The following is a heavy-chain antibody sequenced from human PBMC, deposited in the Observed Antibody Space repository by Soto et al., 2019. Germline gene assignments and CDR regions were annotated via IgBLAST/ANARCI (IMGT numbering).Heavy chain of an antibody. J-gene: IGHJ5*02. CDR1: GYTFTRYT. V-gene: IGHV1-3*01. Sequence: QVQLVQSGAEVKKPGASVKISCKAAGYTFTRYTMNWVRQAPGQRLEWMGWINPDNGNTKSAQKFQDRVIITRDTSASTPYMDLSSLRSEDTAVYYCARAIATGQLDPWGQGTLVTVSS. D-gene: IGHD2-2*01. CDR2: INPDNGNT. CDR3: ARAIATGQLDP.